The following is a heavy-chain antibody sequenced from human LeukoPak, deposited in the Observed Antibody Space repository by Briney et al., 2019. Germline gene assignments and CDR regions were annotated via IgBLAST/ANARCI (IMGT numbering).Heavy chain of an antibody. CDR1: GFTFSDYY. J-gene: IGHJ3*02. CDR3: ASERRLRFLEWSPSDAFDI. D-gene: IGHD3-3*01. Sequence: GGSLRLSCAASGFTFSDYYMSWIRQAPGKGLEWVSYISSSGSTIYYADSVKGRFTISRDNAKNSLYLQMNSLRAEDTAVYYCASERRLRFLEWSPSDAFDIWGQGTMVTVSS. V-gene: IGHV3-11*04. CDR2: ISSSGSTI.